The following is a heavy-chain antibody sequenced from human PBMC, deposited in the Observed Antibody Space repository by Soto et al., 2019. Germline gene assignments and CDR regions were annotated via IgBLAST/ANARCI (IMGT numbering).Heavy chain of an antibody. CDR2: INPSGGST. Sequence: QVQLVQSGAEVKKPGASVKVSCKASGYTFTSYYMHWVRQAPGQGLEWMGIINPSGGSTSYAQKFQGRVTTTRDTSTSTVYMELSSLRSEDTAVYYCARDPGSYGRPYYFDYWGQGTLVTVSS. CDR1: GYTFTSYY. CDR3: ARDPGSYGRPYYFDY. D-gene: IGHD1-26*01. J-gene: IGHJ4*02. V-gene: IGHV1-46*03.